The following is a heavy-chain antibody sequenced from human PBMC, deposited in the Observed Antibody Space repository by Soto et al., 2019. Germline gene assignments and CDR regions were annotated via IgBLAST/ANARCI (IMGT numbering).Heavy chain of an antibody. D-gene: IGHD3-3*01. CDR2: INAGNGHT. CDR3: ARGSVYSYRHDY. Sequence: QVKLGQSGAEEKKPGASVKVSCKASGYTFTSYAMHWVRQAPGQRLEWMGWINAGNGHTKYSQKFQGRVTITRDTPASTASLELSSLRSEQTAVSYCARGSVYSYRHDYWGQGTLVTVS. J-gene: IGHJ4*02. V-gene: IGHV1-3*05. CDR1: GYTFTSYA.